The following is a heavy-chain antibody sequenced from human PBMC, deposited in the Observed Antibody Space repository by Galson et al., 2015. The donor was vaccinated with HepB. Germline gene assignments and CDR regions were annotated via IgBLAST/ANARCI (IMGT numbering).Heavy chain of an antibody. CDR1: GYTFNGYY. CDR3: ARARGLSIFFDSGSYGY. CDR2: INPNSGDT. Sequence: SVKVSCKASGYTFNGYYIHWVRQAPGRGLEWMGWINPNSGDTNYAQKFQGRVTMTRDTSIRTTYMELRRLTSGDTAVYYCARARGLSIFFDSGSYGYWGQGTLVTVSS. J-gene: IGHJ4*02. D-gene: IGHD3-10*01. V-gene: IGHV1-2*02.